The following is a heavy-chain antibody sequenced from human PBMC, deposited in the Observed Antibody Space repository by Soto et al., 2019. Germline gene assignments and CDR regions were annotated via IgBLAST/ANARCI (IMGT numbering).Heavy chain of an antibody. D-gene: IGHD7-27*01. V-gene: IGHV4-30-4*01. CDR1: GDSISNLDYF. CDR2: IYKSTTT. Sequence: SETLSLTCSVSGDSISNLDYFWAWIRQPPGQALEYIGYIYKSTTTYYNPSFESRVAISVDTSKSQFSLNVTSVTAADTAVYFCARGRYCLTGRCFPNWFDSWGQGALVTVSS. J-gene: IGHJ5*01. CDR3: ARGRYCLTGRCFPNWFDS.